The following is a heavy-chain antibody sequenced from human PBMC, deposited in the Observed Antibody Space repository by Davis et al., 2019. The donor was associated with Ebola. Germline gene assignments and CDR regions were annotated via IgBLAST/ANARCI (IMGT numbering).Heavy chain of an antibody. J-gene: IGHJ4*02. CDR1: GGSISSYY. Sequence: SETLSLTCTVSGGSISSYYWSWIWQPPGKGLEWIGYIYYSGSTYYNPSLKSRVTISVDTSKNQFSLKLSSVTAADTAVYYCARVEGYDILTGYGFDYWGQGTLVTVSS. D-gene: IGHD3-9*01. V-gene: IGHV4-59*08. CDR2: IYYSGST. CDR3: ARVEGYDILTGYGFDY.